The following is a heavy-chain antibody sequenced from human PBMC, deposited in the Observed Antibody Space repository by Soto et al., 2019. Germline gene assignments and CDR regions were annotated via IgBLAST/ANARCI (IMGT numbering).Heavy chain of an antibody. CDR2: IYYSGST. J-gene: IGHJ3*02. CDR3: ARGGGYGQADDAFDI. Sequence: QVQLQESGPGLVKPSQTLSLTCTVSGGSISSGDYYWSWIRQPPGKGLEWIGYIYYSGSTYYNPSLKSRVTISVDTSKNQFSLKLGSVTAADTAVYYCARGGGYGQADDAFDIWGQGTMVTVSS. D-gene: IGHD5-12*01. CDR1: GGSISSGDYY. V-gene: IGHV4-30-4*01.